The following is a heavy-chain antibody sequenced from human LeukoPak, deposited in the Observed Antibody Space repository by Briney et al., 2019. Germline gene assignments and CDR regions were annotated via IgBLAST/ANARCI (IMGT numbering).Heavy chain of an antibody. J-gene: IGHJ6*02. CDR1: GYTFTSYY. Sequence: ASVKVSCKASGYTFTSYYMHWVRQAPGQGLEWMGIINPSGGSTSYAQKFQGRVTMTRDTSTGTVYMELSSLRFEDTAVYYCARGHSNSFYYYYGMDVWGQGTTVTVSS. CDR2: INPSGGST. CDR3: ARGHSNSFYYYYGMDV. D-gene: IGHD4-11*01. V-gene: IGHV1-46*01.